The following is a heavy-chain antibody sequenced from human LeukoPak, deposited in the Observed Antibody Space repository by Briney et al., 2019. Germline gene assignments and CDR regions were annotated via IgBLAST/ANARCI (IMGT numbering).Heavy chain of an antibody. CDR3: ARSLVGYSYGATPVSRLDV. V-gene: IGHV4-39*01. CDR2: IYYSGST. CDR1: GGSISSSSYY. Sequence: SETLSLTCTVSGGSISSSSYYWGWIRQPPGKGLEWIGSIYYSGSTYYNPSLKSRVTISVDTSKNQFSLKLSSVTAADTAVYYCARSLVGYSYGATPVSRLDVWGQGTTVTVSS. D-gene: IGHD5-18*01. J-gene: IGHJ6*02.